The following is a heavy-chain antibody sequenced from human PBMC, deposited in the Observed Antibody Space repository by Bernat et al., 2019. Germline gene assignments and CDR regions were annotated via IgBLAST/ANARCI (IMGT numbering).Heavy chain of an antibody. CDR2: ISYDGSNK. J-gene: IGHJ4*02. Sequence: QVQLVESGGGVVQPGRSLRLSCAASGFTFSSYGMHWVRQAPGKGLEGGAVISYDGSNKYYADSVKGRFTISRDNSKNTLYLQMNSLRAEDTAVYYCAKDGGSSGWFDYWGQGTLVTVSS. V-gene: IGHV3-30*18. CDR1: GFTFSSYG. CDR3: AKDGGSSGWFDY. D-gene: IGHD6-19*01.